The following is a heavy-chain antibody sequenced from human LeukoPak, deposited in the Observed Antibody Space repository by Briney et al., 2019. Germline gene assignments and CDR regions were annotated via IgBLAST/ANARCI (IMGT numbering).Heavy chain of an antibody. CDR2: IYHSGST. CDR3: ARAGWRAGSLDY. V-gene: IGHV4-4*02. CDR1: GGSISSSNW. Sequence: NASETLSLTCAVSGGSISSSNWWSWVRQPPGKGLEWIGEIYHSGSTNYNPSLKSRVTISVDKSKNQFSLKLSSVTAADTAVYYCARAGWRAGSLDYWGQGTLVTVSS. J-gene: IGHJ4*02. D-gene: IGHD3-10*01.